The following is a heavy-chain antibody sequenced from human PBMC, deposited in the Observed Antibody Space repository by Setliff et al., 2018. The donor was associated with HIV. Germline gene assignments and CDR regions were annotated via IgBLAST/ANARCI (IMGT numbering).Heavy chain of an antibody. D-gene: IGHD1-1*01. J-gene: IGHJ4*02. CDR3: ARGQLKPTGYFFDY. Sequence: GASVKVSCKASGVTFNYSFITWVRQAPGQGLEWMGGVVPTIHEATYAQKFQGRVTITADESATTVYMEMSGLTSEDTAVYYCARGQLKPTGYFFDYWGLGTLVTVSS. V-gene: IGHV1-69*13. CDR2: VVPTIHEA. CDR1: GVTFNYSF.